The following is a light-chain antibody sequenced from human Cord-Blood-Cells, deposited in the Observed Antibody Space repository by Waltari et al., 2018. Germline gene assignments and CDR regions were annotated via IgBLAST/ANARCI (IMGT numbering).Light chain of an antibody. CDR3: QQLNSYPLT. J-gene: IGKJ4*01. CDR2: AAS. CDR1: QGISSY. Sequence: DTQLIQSPSFLSASVGDRVTITCRASQGISSYLAWYQQKPGKAPKLLIYAASTLQSGVPSRFSGSGSGTEFTLTISSLQPEDFATYYCQQLNSYPLTFGGGTKVEIK. V-gene: IGKV1-9*01.